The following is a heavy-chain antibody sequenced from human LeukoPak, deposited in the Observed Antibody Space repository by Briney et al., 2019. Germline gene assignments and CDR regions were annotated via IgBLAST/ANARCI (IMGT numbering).Heavy chain of an antibody. J-gene: IGHJ6*02. D-gene: IGHD5-18*01. Sequence: GGSLRLSCAASGFTFSSYAMSWVRQAPGEGLEWVSAISGSGGSTNYADSVKGRFIISRDNSKSTLFLQMNSLRAEDTAVYYCARDKVGYTYGYVRAHHGMDVWGQGTTVIVSS. CDR2: ISGSGGST. CDR1: GFTFSSYA. CDR3: ARDKVGYTYGYVRAHHGMDV. V-gene: IGHV3-23*01.